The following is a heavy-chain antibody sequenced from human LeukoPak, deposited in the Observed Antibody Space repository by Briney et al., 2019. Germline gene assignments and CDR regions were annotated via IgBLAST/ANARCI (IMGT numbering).Heavy chain of an antibody. J-gene: IGHJ4*02. V-gene: IGHV3-30*02. CDR2: TRYDGSNK. CDR3: TTGRGSSWTFIDH. CDR1: GFTFGSYG. D-gene: IGHD6-13*01. Sequence: GGSLRLSCAASGFTFGSYGMHWVRQAPGKGLEWVAFTRYDGSNKYYADSVKGRFTISRDNSKNTLYLQINSLKIEDTAVYYCTTGRGSSWTFIDHWGQGTLVTVSS.